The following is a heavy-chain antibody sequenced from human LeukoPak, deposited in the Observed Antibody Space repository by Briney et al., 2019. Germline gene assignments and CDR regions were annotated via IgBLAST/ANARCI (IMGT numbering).Heavy chain of an antibody. CDR3: ARGLFDFDY. J-gene: IGHJ4*02. CDR1: AFTFDNFS. V-gene: IGHV3-23*01. CDR2: ITGSGGST. D-gene: IGHD3-10*01. Sequence: SLTLASAPAAFTFDNFSTIWVRHAPGQMLEWVSDITGSGGSTYYADSVKGRFTISRDNSKNTLYLQMNSLRAEDTAIYYCARGLFDFDYWGQGTLVTVSS.